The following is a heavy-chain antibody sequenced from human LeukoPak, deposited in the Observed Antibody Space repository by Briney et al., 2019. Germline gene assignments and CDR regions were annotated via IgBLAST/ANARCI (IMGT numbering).Heavy chain of an antibody. Sequence: SVKVSCKASGYTFTGYYMHWVRQAPGQGLEWMGGIIPIFGTANYAQKFQGRVTITADESTSTAYMELSSLRSEDTAVYYCARGYCSGGSCYPIDYWGQGTLVTVSS. CDR3: ARGYCSGGSCYPIDY. D-gene: IGHD2-15*01. CDR1: GYTFTGYY. V-gene: IGHV1-69*13. J-gene: IGHJ4*02. CDR2: IIPIFGTA.